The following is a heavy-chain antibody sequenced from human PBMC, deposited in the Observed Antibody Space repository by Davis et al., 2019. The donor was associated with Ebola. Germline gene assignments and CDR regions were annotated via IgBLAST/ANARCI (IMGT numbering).Heavy chain of an antibody. CDR2: VSHSERER. CDR3: VRAVFHEVLDY. D-gene: IGHD3-3*01. J-gene: IGHJ4*02. V-gene: IGHV3-30*04. Sequence: PGGSLRLSCAASGFIFRNYAMHWVRQAPGKGLEWVAVVSHSERERFYADSVKGRFTISRDNSENTLYLLMSSLTVDDTAVYYCVRAVFHEVLDYWGQGTPVTVSS. CDR1: GFIFRNYA.